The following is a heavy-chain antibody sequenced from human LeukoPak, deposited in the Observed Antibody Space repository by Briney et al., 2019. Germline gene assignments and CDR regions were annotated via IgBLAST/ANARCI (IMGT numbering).Heavy chain of an antibody. Sequence: SETLSLTCAVSGGSIGSSTHSWSWIRQPPGKGLEWIGYIYHTGSTYYNPSLKSRVTISLDRSKDQFSLNLSSVTAADTAVYYCAGTLTCSGGTCYSANWFDPWGQGTLVTVSS. CDR1: GGSIGSSTHS. CDR2: IYHTGST. V-gene: IGHV4-30-2*01. CDR3: AGTLTCSGGTCYSANWFDP. J-gene: IGHJ5*02. D-gene: IGHD2-15*01.